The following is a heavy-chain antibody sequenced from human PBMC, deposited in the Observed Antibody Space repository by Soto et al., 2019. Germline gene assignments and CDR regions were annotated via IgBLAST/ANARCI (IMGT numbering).Heavy chain of an antibody. CDR1: GFTFRSYL. CDR2: IKEDGSEK. Sequence: GGSLRLSCAASGFTFRSYLMSWVRQTPGKGLEWVANIKEDGSEKNYVDSVKGRFIISRDNAKNSLYLQMNSLRAEDTAVYYCAREHRVVVFGVVPKRGFHYYGMDVWGQGTTVTVSS. CDR3: AREHRVVVFGVVPKRGFHYYGMDV. V-gene: IGHV3-7*03. J-gene: IGHJ6*02. D-gene: IGHD3-3*01.